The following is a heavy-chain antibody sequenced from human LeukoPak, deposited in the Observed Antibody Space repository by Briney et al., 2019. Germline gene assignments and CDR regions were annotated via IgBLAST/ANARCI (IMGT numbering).Heavy chain of an antibody. CDR3: AREGGGFCSGYDCPGFDY. CDR2: IWFDGTNK. V-gene: IGHV3-33*01. J-gene: IGHJ4*02. D-gene: IGHD3-22*01. Sequence: GTSLRLSCAASGFTFSNGMHWVRQAPGKGLEGVAGIWFDGTNKSYGDSVKGRFTISRDTSKNTVYLQMIGLRGEDSAVYYCAREGGGFCSGYDCPGFDYWGQGTLVSVSS. CDR1: GFTFSNG.